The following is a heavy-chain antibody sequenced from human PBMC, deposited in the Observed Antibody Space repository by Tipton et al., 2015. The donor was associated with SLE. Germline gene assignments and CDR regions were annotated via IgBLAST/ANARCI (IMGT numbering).Heavy chain of an antibody. CDR1: GGSISSGGYY. CDR3: ARIRVSNFYYYYYMDV. J-gene: IGHJ6*03. CDR2: IYYSGST. V-gene: IGHV4-31*03. Sequence: TLSLTCTVSGGSISSGGYYWSWIRQHPGKGLEWIGYIYYSGSTYYNPSLKSRVTISVDTSRNQFSLQLSSVTAADTAVYYCARIRVSNFYYYYYMDVWGKGTTVTVSS. D-gene: IGHD4-11*01.